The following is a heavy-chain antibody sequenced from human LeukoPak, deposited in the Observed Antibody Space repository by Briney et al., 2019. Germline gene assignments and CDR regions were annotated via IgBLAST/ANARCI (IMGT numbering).Heavy chain of an antibody. D-gene: IGHD5-18*01. CDR2: ISWNSGSI. V-gene: IGHV3-9*01. Sequence: GRSLRLSCAASGFTFDDYAMHWVRQAPGKSLEWVSGISWNSGSIGYADSVKGRFTISRDNAKNSLYLQMNSLRAEDTALYYCASGYSYGYGIYYWGQGTLVTVSS. CDR3: ASGYSYGYGIYY. CDR1: GFTFDDYA. J-gene: IGHJ4*02.